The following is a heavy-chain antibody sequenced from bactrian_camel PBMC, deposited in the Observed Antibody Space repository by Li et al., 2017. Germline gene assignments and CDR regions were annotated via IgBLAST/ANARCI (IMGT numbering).Heavy chain of an antibody. CDR2: IPTGGETP. V-gene: IGHV3S28*01. D-gene: IGHD1*01. J-gene: IGHJ4*01. CDR1: EYTYDTNC. CDR3: AASYPALADYCAVFDADRYSY. Sequence: QLVESGGASVQAGGSLRLSCAHSEYTYDTNCVGWFRQAPGKEREGVASIPTGGETPYYADSVKGRFTISRDNVADILYLQMNNLIPDDTATYYCAASYPALADYCAVFDADRYSYWGQGTQVTVS.